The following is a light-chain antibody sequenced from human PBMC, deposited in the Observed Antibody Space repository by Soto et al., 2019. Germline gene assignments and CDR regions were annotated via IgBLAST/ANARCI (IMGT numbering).Light chain of an antibody. Sequence: EIVLTQSPGTLSLSPGERATLSFRASQSVSNNYLAWYQQKPGQAPRLLIYGASNRATGIPDRFSGSGSGTDFTLIISKVEPEDFGVYYCQQYGSPITFGQGTRLEIK. J-gene: IGKJ5*01. CDR2: GAS. V-gene: IGKV3-20*01. CDR1: QSVSNNY. CDR3: QQYGSPIT.